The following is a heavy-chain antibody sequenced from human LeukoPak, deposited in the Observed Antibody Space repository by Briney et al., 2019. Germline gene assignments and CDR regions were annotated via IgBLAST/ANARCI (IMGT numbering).Heavy chain of an antibody. Sequence: ASVKVSCKASVYPFTRYGISWVRQAPGQGLEWMGWINPDNGNTKYARKFQGRVTMTTDTSTSTAHMELRSLRSDDTAVYYCATYYCSTTSCYPYFFDYWGQGTLVTVSS. D-gene: IGHD2-2*01. CDR3: ATYYCSTTSCYPYFFDY. J-gene: IGHJ4*02. CDR1: VYPFTRYG. V-gene: IGHV1-18*01. CDR2: INPDNGNT.